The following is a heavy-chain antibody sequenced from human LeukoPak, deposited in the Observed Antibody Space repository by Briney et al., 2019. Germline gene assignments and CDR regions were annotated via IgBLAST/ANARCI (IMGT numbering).Heavy chain of an antibody. CDR3: ARCHSSSSGDY. D-gene: IGHD6-6*01. CDR1: GFTFSSYW. Sequence: PGGSLRLSCAASGFTFSSYWMSWVRQAPGKGLGWVANIQQGGSEKYYVDSVKGRFTISRDNAKNSLFLQMNSLRAGDTAVYYCARCHSSSSGDYWGQGTLVTVSS. CDR2: IQQGGSEK. V-gene: IGHV3-7*05. J-gene: IGHJ4*02.